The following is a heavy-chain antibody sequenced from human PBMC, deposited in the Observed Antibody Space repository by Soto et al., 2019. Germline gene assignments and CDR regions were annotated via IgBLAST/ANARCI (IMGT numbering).Heavy chain of an antibody. J-gene: IGHJ6*02. CDR1: GFTFSNAW. D-gene: IGHD4-17*01. V-gene: IGHV3-15*07. Sequence: EVQLVESGGGLVQPGGSLRLSCAASGFTFSNAWMNWVRQAPGKGLEWVGRIKSKGDGGTTDYAAPVNGRFTIARDDSKNTLYLQMCSLKTEDTAVYYCSKVGPTVWEGMDVWGQGTTVTVSS. CDR2: IKSKGDGGTT. CDR3: SKVGPTVWEGMDV.